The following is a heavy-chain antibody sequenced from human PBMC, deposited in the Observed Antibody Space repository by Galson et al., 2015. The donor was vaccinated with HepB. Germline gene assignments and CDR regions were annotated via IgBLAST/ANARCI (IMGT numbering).Heavy chain of an antibody. CDR2: IRSLGNTYAT. CDR1: GFIFSDSA. V-gene: IGHV3-73*01. D-gene: IGHD2-2*02. J-gene: IGHJ4*02. Sequence: SLRLSCAASGFIFSDSAVHWVRQASGKGLEWVGRIRSLGNTYATVYAASVKGRFTISRDDSKNTAYLQMKSLKTEDTAVYYCTRLMEGVPVVIGLDYWGQGSLVTVSS. CDR3: TRLMEGVPVVIGLDY.